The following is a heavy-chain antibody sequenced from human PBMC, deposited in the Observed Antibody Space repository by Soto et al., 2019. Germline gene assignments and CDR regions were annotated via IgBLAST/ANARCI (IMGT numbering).Heavy chain of an antibody. V-gene: IGHV1-18*01. CDR3: ARVVSVYDVDNSYHYMDV. J-gene: IGHJ6*03. CDR2: FRIINGIT. D-gene: IGHD5-12*01. CDR1: GYTFTRSF. Sequence: QVQLVQSGAEVKKPGASVKVSCMASGYTFTRSFISRVRQAPGKGLDGLGGFRIINGITNDAQKYKGSITVTTDTSRSTPYMELRSLRSDDTAVYYCARVVSVYDVDNSYHYMDVWGKGATVNVSS.